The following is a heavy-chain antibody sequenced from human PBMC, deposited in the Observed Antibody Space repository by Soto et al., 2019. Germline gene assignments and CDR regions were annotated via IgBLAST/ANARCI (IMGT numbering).Heavy chain of an antibody. V-gene: IGHV3-21*01. Sequence: EVQLVDSGGGLVKPGGSLRLSCEASGFSFSSHSMNWVRQAPGKGLEWVAAIGDSSSYTYYADSVKGRFTISRDNAKNSLYLQMNSLRAEDTAVYYCARDQMYLRRGYSDYWGQGTLVAVSS. D-gene: IGHD5-12*01. CDR2: IGDSSSYT. CDR1: GFSFSSHS. CDR3: ARDQMYLRRGYSDY. J-gene: IGHJ4*02.